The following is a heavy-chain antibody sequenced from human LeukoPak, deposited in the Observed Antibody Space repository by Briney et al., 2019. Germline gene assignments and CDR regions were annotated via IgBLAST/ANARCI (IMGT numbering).Heavy chain of an antibody. CDR3: ARTLDYGDYRSDY. D-gene: IGHD4-17*01. CDR1: GGSFSGYY. Sequence: NPSETLSLTCAVYGGSFSGYYLSWIRQPPGKGLEWIGEINHSGSTNHNPSLKSRVTISVDTSKNQFSLKLSSVTAADTAVYYCARTLDYGDYRSDYWGQGTLVTVSS. CDR2: INHSGST. V-gene: IGHV4-34*01. J-gene: IGHJ4*02.